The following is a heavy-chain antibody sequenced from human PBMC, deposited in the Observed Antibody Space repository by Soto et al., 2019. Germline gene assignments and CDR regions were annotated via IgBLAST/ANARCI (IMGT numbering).Heavy chain of an antibody. CDR2: VYATGTT. CDR3: VRDGSKSLRDWFDP. CDR1: GGSISKFY. V-gene: IGHV4-4*07. J-gene: IGHJ5*02. Sequence: SETLSLTCNLSGGSISKFYWAWIRKTAGNGLEWMGRVYATGTTDYNPSLRSRVAMSVDISKKTFSLRLRSVTGADSGVYYCVRDGSKSLRDWFDPWGQGILVTVSS.